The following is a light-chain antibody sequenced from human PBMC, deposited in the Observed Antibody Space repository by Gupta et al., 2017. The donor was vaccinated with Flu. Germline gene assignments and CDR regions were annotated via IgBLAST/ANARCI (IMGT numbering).Light chain of an antibody. V-gene: IGKV3-20*01. CDR3: QQYGSSPYS. J-gene: IGKJ2*03. CDR2: GAS. CDR1: QSVSSIY. Sequence: VLTRSPGTLSLSPGERATLSCRASQSVSSIYLAWYQQKPGQAPRLLIYGASSRATGIPDRCSGRGSGTDFTLTISRLEPEDVAVYYCQQYGSSPYSFGQGTKVEIK.